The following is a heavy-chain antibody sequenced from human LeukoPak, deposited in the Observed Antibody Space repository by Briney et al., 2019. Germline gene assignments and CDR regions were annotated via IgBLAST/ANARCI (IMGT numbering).Heavy chain of an antibody. J-gene: IGHJ4*02. V-gene: IGHV4-38-2*01. CDR2: IYHSAST. CDR1: GYSISSGYY. CDR3: AGRAQPFDN. Sequence: PSETLSLTRAVSGYSISSGYYWGWIRQPPGKGPEWIGNIYHSASTYYNPSLKSRVTISVDTSKNQFSLKLSSVTAADTAVYYCAGRAQPFDNGGQGTLVTVSS. D-gene: IGHD1-1*01.